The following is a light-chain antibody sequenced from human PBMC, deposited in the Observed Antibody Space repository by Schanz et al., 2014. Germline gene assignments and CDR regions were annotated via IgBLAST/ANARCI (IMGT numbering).Light chain of an antibody. Sequence: SYELTQPPSVSVAPGKTARITCGVNNIRNKSVHWYQQKPGQAPVLVVHDDSDRPSGIPERFSGSKSGNTAALTISRVEVGDEADYYCQVWDSSSDHPWVFGTGTKVTVL. CDR3: QVWDSSSDHPWV. CDR1: NIRNKS. V-gene: IGLV3-21*03. CDR2: DDS. J-gene: IGLJ1*01.